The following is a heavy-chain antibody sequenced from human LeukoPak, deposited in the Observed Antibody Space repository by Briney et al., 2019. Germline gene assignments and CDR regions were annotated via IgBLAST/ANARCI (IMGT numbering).Heavy chain of an antibody. D-gene: IGHD6-13*01. J-gene: IGHJ4*02. CDR1: GGSISSYY. Sequence: SETLSLTCTVSGGSISSYYWSWIRQPPGKGLEWIGYIYYSGSTNYNPSLKSRVTISVDTSKNQFSLKLSSVTAADTAVYYCARGGAAATPFDYWGQGTLVTVSS. CDR3: ARGGAAATPFDY. CDR2: IYYSGST. V-gene: IGHV4-59*01.